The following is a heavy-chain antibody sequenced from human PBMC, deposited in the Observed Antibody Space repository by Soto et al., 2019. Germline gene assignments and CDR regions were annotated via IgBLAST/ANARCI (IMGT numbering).Heavy chain of an antibody. J-gene: IGHJ4*02. CDR3: ARGPTDYYDNSANYFLDY. D-gene: IGHD3-22*01. V-gene: IGHV1-18*01. CDR2: ISTYNGNT. CDR1: GYTFITYG. Sequence: QVPLVQSGAEVKKPGASVKVSCKASGYTFITYGVSWVRQAPGQGLDWLGWISTYNGNTRYAERLQGRVTMTTDTTTNTAYMELRNLRSDDTAVYYCARGPTDYYDNSANYFLDYWGQGTLVNVSS.